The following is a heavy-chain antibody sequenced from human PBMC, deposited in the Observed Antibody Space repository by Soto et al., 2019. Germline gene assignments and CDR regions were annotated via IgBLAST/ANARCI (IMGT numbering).Heavy chain of an antibody. Sequence: ASVKVSCKASGYTFTDYYMHWVRQAPGQGLAWMGWINPNSGGTNYAQKFQGWVTMTRDTSISTAYMEPSRLTSDDTAVYYCANQRLGDASGGSTFDYWGQGTPVTVSS. J-gene: IGHJ4*02. CDR3: ANQRLGDASGGSTFDY. V-gene: IGHV1-2*04. D-gene: IGHD2-15*01. CDR2: INPNSGGT. CDR1: GYTFTDYY.